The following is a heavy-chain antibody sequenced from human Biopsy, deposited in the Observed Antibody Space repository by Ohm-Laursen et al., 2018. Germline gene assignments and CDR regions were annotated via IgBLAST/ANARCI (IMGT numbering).Heavy chain of an antibody. V-gene: IGHV1-69*06. CDR2: NIPILGTG. CDR1: GGTFSNYG. CDR3: ATKLTGYFHH. Sequence: SSVKVSCKAPGGTFSNYGVNWVRQAPGQGLEWLGGNIPILGTGNYGQKFQDRVTVAADTSTSTATMELRSLRSDDTAVYYCATKLTGYFHHWGQGTLVIVSS. J-gene: IGHJ1*01. D-gene: IGHD3-9*01.